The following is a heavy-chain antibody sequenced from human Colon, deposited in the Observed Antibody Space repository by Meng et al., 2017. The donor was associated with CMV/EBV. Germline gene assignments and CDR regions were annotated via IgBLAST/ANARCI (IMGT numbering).Heavy chain of an antibody. CDR2: IVVGSGNT. V-gene: IGHV1-58*01. J-gene: IGHJ6*02. Sequence: SVKVSCKASGFTFTSSAVQWVRQARGQRLEWIGWIVVGSGNTNYAQKFQERVTITRDMSTSTAYMELSSLRSEDTAVYYCARGRIVVAAMDVWGQGTTVTVSS. D-gene: IGHD2-2*01. CDR3: ARGRIVVAAMDV. CDR1: GFTFTSSA.